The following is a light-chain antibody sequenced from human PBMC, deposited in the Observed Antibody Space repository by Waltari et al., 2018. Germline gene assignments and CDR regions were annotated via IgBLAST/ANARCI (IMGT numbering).Light chain of an antibody. J-gene: IGLJ2*01. Sequence: QSALTQPASVSGSPGQSLTIPCTGTNRDGGGYNYVSWYQQHQGKAPKRMIYEVSDRPSGVSNRFSGSNSGNTASLTISGLQAEDEADYYCSSYTSSSTLVVFGGGTKLTVL. V-gene: IGLV2-14*01. CDR1: NRDGGGYNY. CDR3: SSYTSSSTLVV. CDR2: EVS.